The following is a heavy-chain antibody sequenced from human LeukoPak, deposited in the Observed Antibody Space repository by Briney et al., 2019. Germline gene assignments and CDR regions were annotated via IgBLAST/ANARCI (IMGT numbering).Heavy chain of an antibody. J-gene: IGHJ4*02. D-gene: IGHD2-8*02. Sequence: PGGSLRLSCAASGFTFSDHYMDWVRQAPGKGLEWVGRIRNKANSYTTEYAAFVKGRFTISRDDSKNSLYLQMNSLKTEDTAVYYCTRGTGDWGQGTLVTVSS. CDR3: TRGTGD. V-gene: IGHV3-72*01. CDR2: IRNKANSYTT. CDR1: GFTFSDHY.